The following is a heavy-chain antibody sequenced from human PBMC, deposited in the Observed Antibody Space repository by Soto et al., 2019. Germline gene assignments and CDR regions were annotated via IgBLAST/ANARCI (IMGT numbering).Heavy chain of an antibody. CDR1: GGSVSSSSYY. Sequence: KPSETLSLTCNVSGGSVSSSSYYWGWIRQAPGKGLEWIVSTYYSAGTYYNPSLKSRITTSMDASKNQFSLTVTSVTAAGTAIYYCARHASRGYSSSWYFEDWGQGTPVTVSS. J-gene: IGHJ4*02. CDR3: ARHASRGYSSSWYFED. V-gene: IGHV4-39*01. D-gene: IGHD6-13*01. CDR2: TYYSAGT.